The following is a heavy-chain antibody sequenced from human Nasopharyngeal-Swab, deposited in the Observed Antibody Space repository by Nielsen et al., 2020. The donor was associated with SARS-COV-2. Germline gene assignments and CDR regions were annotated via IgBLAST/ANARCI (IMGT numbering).Heavy chain of an antibody. J-gene: IGHJ4*02. CDR2: IYYSGST. V-gene: IGHV4-39*01. CDR3: ARLSLYSSGSVDY. Sequence: SETLSLTCTVSGRSISSSSYYWGWIRQPPGKGLEWIGSIYYSGSTYYNPSLKSRVTISVDTSKNQFSLKLSSVTAADTAVYYCARLSLYSSGSVDYWGQGTLVTVSS. CDR1: GRSISSSSYY. D-gene: IGHD6-19*01.